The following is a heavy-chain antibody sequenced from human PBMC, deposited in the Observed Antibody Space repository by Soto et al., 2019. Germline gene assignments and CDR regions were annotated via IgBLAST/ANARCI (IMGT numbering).Heavy chain of an antibody. Sequence: QVQLVESGGGLVKPGVSLRLSCVASGFTFNGYYMSWIRQAPGKGPEWVSYISSSSSDINYADSVKGRFTTSRDNAKNSLHLQMNSLRAEDTAVYYCARGDRVADSWGQGTLVTVSS. J-gene: IGHJ4*02. CDR2: ISSSSSDI. CDR3: ARGDRVADS. V-gene: IGHV3-11*05. CDR1: GFTFNGYY. D-gene: IGHD3-3*01.